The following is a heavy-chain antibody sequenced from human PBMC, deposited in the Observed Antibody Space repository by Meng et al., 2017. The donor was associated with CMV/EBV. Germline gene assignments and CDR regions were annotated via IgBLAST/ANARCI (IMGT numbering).Heavy chain of an antibody. V-gene: IGHV4-34*01. Sequence: SETLSLTCAVYGGSFSGYSWTWIRQSPAKGLEWIGNIKDTGTTNYNPSLKSRVPILVDTSKNQFSLKLKSVTGADTAIYYCARGAPGYWGQGTLVTVSS. CDR3: ARGAPGY. J-gene: IGHJ4*02. CDR2: IKDTGTT. CDR1: GGSFSGYS.